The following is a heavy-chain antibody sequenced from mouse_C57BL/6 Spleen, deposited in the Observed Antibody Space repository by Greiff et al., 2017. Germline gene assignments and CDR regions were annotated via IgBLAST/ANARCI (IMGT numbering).Heavy chain of an antibody. Sequence: EVKVVESGGGLVQPGGSLSLSCAASGFTFTDYYMSWVRQPPGKALEWLGFIRNKANGYTTEYSASVKGRITISRDNSQSILYLQMNALRAEDSATYYFARTSYDCSPRYYAMDYWGQGTSVTVSS. CDR1: GFTFTDYY. CDR3: ARTSYDCSPRYYAMDY. V-gene: IGHV7-3*01. J-gene: IGHJ4*01. CDR2: IRNKANGYTT. D-gene: IGHD1-1*01.